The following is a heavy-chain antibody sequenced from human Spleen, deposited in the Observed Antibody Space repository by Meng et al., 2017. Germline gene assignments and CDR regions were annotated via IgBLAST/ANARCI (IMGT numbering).Heavy chain of an antibody. V-gene: IGHV3-43D*03. Sequence: GSLTLSCAVSGFAFDDYAMHWVRQAPGQGLEWVSLITWNGGSTFYADSVRGRFTISRDNSKNSLYLQMNSLRAEDNALYYCGKNLDSSGYYYFLSWGQGTMVTVSS. CDR2: ITWNGGST. CDR3: GKNLDSSGYYYFLS. D-gene: IGHD3-22*01. CDR1: GFAFDDYA. J-gene: IGHJ3*01.